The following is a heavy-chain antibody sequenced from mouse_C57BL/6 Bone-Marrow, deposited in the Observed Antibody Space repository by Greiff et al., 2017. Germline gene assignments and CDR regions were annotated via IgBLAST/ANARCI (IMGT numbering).Heavy chain of an antibody. J-gene: IGHJ2*01. D-gene: IGHD2-4*01. CDR3: ARSGITDY. CDR2: IHPTSGST. Sequence: QVQLKQPGAELVKPGASVKLSCKASGYTFTSYWMHWVKQRPGQGLEWIGMIHPTSGSTNYNQKFKSKATLTVDKSSSTAYMQLSSLTSADSAVYYCARSGITDYWGQGTTLTVSS. V-gene: IGHV1-64*01. CDR1: GYTFTSYW.